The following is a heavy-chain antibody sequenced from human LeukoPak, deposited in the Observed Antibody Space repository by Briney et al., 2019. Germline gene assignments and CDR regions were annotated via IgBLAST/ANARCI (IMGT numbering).Heavy chain of an antibody. D-gene: IGHD6-13*01. CDR3: ARFSSSWDTEMYYFDY. CDR2: ITGSGGGT. V-gene: IGHV3-23*01. CDR1: GFTFSNYG. Sequence: GGSLRLSCAASGFTFSNYGLSWVLQAPGKGLEWGSGITGSGGGTYYADSVKGRFTISGDNSRNTLFLQMNSLRAEDTAVYYCARFSSSWDTEMYYFDYWGQGTLVTVSS. J-gene: IGHJ4*02.